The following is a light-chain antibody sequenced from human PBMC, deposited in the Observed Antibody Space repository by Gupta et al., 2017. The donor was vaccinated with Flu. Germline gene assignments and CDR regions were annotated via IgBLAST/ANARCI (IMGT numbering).Light chain of an antibody. CDR1: QNIISNY. Sequence: GTLSLSPGERATLSCRASQNIISNYLAWYQQKPGQAPRLLIYGASTRATGIPDRFSGSGSGTDFTLTIRRLEPEDFAVYYCHQYHGSPQTFGQGTKVEIK. V-gene: IGKV3-20*01. CDR2: GAS. J-gene: IGKJ1*01. CDR3: HQYHGSPQT.